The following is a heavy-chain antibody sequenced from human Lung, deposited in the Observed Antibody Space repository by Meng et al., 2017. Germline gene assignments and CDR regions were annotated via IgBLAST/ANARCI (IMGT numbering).Heavy chain of an antibody. CDR2: ITGDGSST. V-gene: IGHV3-74*01. J-gene: IGHJ4*02. CDR1: GFTFSTHW. D-gene: IGHD4-17*01. Sequence: VQLVGPGGGLVQPGGSLRLSCAASGFTFSTHWMHWVRQAPGKGLEWVSRITGDGSSTIYADSVQGRFTMSRDNAKNTLSLQMNSLRAEDTAVYYCARGGVTTDDWGQGTLVTVSS. CDR3: ARGGVTTDD.